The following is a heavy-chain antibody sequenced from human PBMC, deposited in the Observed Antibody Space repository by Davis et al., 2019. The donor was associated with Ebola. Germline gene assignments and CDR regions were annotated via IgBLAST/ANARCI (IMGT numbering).Heavy chain of an antibody. CDR2: IYYSGST. J-gene: IGHJ4*02. V-gene: IGHV4-61*05. CDR3: ARHRYYYDSSGYVNYFDY. CDR1: GGPISSSSYY. Sequence: MPSETLSLTCTVSGGPISSSSYYWSWIRQPPGKGLEWIGYIYYSGSTNYNPSLKSRVTISVDTSKNQFSLKLSSVTAADTAVYYCARHRYYYDSSGYVNYFDYWGQGTLVTVSS. D-gene: IGHD3-22*01.